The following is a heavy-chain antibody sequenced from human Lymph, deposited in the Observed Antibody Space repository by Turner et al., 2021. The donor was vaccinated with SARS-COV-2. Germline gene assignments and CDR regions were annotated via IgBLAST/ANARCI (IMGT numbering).Heavy chain of an antibody. Sequence: EVQLAESGGGVVQPGGSLRLCCAASGFTFDDYAMHWVRQAPGKGLEWVSLISGDGGSTYYADSVKGRFTISRDDSKNSLYLQINSLRTEDTALYYCAKEGLSGRRLQFVPYFAYWGQGTLVSVSS. D-gene: IGHD5-12*01. CDR2: ISGDGGST. J-gene: IGHJ4*02. CDR1: GFTFDDYA. CDR3: AKEGLSGRRLQFVPYFAY. V-gene: IGHV3-43*02.